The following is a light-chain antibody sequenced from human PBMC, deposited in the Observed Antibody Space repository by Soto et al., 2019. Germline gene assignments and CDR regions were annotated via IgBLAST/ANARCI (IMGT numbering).Light chain of an antibody. CDR1: QGISNY. J-gene: IGKJ5*01. V-gene: IGKV1-27*01. Sequence: DIQMTQSPSSLSASVGDRVTITCRASQGISNYLAWYQQKPGKVPKLLIYAASTLQSGVPSRFSGSGSGTHFTLSISSLQPEDVAPYHCQKYHSAPCTFGQGTRLEI. CDR2: AAS. CDR3: QKYHSAPCT.